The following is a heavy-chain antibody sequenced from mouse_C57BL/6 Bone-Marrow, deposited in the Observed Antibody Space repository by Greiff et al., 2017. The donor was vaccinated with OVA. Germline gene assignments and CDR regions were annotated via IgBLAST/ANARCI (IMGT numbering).Heavy chain of an antibody. Sequence: QVQLQQPGAELVRPGTSVKLSCKASGYTFTSYWMHWVKQRPGQGLEWIGVIDPSDSYTNYNQKFKGKATLTVDASSSTAYMQLSSLTSEDSAVYYCGVSQLGHYYAMDYWGQGTSVTVSS. J-gene: IGHJ4*01. CDR3: GVSQLGHYYAMDY. D-gene: IGHD4-1*02. CDR2: IDPSDSYT. V-gene: IGHV1-59*01. CDR1: GYTFTSYW.